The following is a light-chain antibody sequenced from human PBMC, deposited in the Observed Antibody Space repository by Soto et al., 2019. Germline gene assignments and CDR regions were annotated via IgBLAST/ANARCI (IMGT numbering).Light chain of an antibody. CDR2: GAY. Sequence: EIVLTQSPGTLSLSPGGRATLSCRASQSFSSTYLAWCPQKPGQAHRLLIYGAYSRATGIQDRFSGGGSGTDFSLTIRRLDPEDFAVYYCKQYSSSQITFGQGTRLEIK. J-gene: IGKJ5*01. V-gene: IGKV3-20*01. CDR1: QSFSSTY. CDR3: KQYSSSQIT.